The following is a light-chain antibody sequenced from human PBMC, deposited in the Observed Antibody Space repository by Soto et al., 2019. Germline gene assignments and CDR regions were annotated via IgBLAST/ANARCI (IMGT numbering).Light chain of an antibody. CDR3: LQSYSTPPA. CDR1: HSISSF. J-gene: IGKJ1*01. CDR2: AAS. V-gene: IGKV1-39*01. Sequence: DIPMTQYPSSLSASVGDRVTITCRASHSISSFLSCYQQKPGKAPKLLIYAASSLQSGVPSRFSGSGSATDFTLTISSLKPEDFVSYYCLQSYSTPPAFGQGNKVEIK.